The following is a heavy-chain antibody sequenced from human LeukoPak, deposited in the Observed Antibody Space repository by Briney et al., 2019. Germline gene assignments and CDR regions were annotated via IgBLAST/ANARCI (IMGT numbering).Heavy chain of an antibody. V-gene: IGHV1-8*01. J-gene: IGHJ4*02. CDR3: ARARRDSSGYDYLYYFDH. CDR2: MNPNSGSS. CDR1: GYTFTSYD. D-gene: IGHD3-22*01. Sequence: ASVKVSCKASGYTFTSYDINWVRQATGQGLEWMGWMNPNSGSSGHAQKFQGRVTLTRDTSVNTAYMELSSLGSDDTAVYYCARARRDSSGYDYLYYFDHWGQGMLVTVSS.